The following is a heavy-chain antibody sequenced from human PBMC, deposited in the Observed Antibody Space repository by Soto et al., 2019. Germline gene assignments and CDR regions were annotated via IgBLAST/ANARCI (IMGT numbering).Heavy chain of an antibody. D-gene: IGHD6-6*01. Sequence: ASVKVSCKTSGYTFTTYGISWVRQAPGQGPEWMGWISVYNGNTNYAKKFQGRVTMTTDTSTSTAYMELRSLRSDDTAVYYCTRDLIAARPGWFDPWGQGTLVTAPQ. V-gene: IGHV1-18*01. CDR3: TRDLIAARPGWFDP. CDR2: ISVYNGNT. CDR1: GYTFTTYG. J-gene: IGHJ5*02.